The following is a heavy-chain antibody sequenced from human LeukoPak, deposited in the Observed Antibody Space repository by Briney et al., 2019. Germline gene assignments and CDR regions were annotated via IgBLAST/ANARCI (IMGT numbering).Heavy chain of an antibody. V-gene: IGHV1-69*06. D-gene: IGHD3-22*01. CDR2: IIPIIGTA. J-gene: IGHJ4*02. Sequence: ASVKVSCKASGGTFSSYAISWVRQAPGQGLEWMGGIIPIIGTANYAQKFQGRVTITADKSTSTAYMELRSLRSDDTAVYYCARDDSSGYYDYWGQGTLVTVSS. CDR3: ARDDSSGYYDY. CDR1: GGTFSSYA.